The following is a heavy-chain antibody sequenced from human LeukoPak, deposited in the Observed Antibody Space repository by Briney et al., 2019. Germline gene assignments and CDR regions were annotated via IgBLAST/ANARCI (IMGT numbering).Heavy chain of an antibody. CDR1: GGSISSGSYY. CDR2: IYTSGST. Sequence: ALSLTCTVSGGSISSGSYYWSWIRQPAGKGLEWIGRIYTSGSTNYNPSLKSRVTISVDTSKNQFSLKLSSVTAADTAVYYCVAYSSSWSRPSLDYWGQGTLVTVSS. D-gene: IGHD6-13*01. CDR3: VAYSSSWSRPSLDY. V-gene: IGHV4-61*02. J-gene: IGHJ4*02.